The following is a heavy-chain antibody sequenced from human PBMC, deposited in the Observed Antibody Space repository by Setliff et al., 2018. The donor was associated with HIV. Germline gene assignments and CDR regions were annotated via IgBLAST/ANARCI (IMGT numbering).Heavy chain of an antibody. CDR2: IDWDDAK. CDR3: ARGPESLTYFGN. CDR1: GFSLSPRGMS. D-gene: IGHD3-10*01. J-gene: IGHJ4*02. Sequence: ESGPTLVNPTQTLPLSCTFSGFSLSPRGMSVSWIRQPPGKALEWLARIDWDDAKYYSTSLKTRLTFSKDTSKNQVVLTMTNMDPVDTATYYCARGPESLTYFGNLGPGTRVTVSS. V-gene: IGHV2-70*11.